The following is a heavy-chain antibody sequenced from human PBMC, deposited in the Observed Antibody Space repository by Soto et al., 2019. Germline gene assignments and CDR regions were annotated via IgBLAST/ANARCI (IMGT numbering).Heavy chain of an antibody. Sequence: GGSLRLSCAASAFSFSNYAMHWVRQAPGKGLEWVAIISSDGNNKYYTDSVEGRFTVSRDNSKNTLYLQINSLRAEDTAVYSCASSSSTSPYYFDYWGQGTLVTVSS. CDR2: ISSDGNNK. CDR3: ASSSSTSPYYFDY. D-gene: IGHD2-2*01. CDR1: AFSFSNYA. V-gene: IGHV3-30-3*01. J-gene: IGHJ4*02.